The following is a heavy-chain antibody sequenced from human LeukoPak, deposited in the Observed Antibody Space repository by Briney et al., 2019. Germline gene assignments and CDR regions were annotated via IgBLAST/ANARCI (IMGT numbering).Heavy chain of an antibody. CDR2: IKSDGSDT. Sequence: PGGSLRLSCAASGFTFGSYWMHWVRQAPGKGLVWVSRIKSDGSDTTYADSVKGRFTISRDNARNTLYLQMNSLRAEDTAVYYCASDSRYSGSYGTFDMPGQGTMVTVSS. CDR3: ASDSRYSGSYGTFDM. J-gene: IGHJ3*02. D-gene: IGHD1-26*01. V-gene: IGHV3-74*03. CDR1: GFTFGSYW.